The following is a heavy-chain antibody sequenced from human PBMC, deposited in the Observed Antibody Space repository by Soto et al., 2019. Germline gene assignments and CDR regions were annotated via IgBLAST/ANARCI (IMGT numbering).Heavy chain of an antibody. V-gene: IGHV4-59*01. D-gene: IGHD3-22*01. CDR3: AAANYDTRGYSLNP. CDR1: GASISSYY. Sequence: QVQLQESGPGLVKPSETLSLTCSVSGASISSYYYTWIRQTPGKGLEWIGYIYLGGSINYNPSFTNTALISFDTSEYQVSVCPSPETCEGAAAYDCAAANYDTRGYSLNPRALGTLVTLSS. CDR2: IYLGGSI. J-gene: IGHJ5*02.